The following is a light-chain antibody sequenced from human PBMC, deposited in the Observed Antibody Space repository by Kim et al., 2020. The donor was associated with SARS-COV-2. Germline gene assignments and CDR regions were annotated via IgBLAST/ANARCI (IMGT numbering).Light chain of an antibody. J-gene: IGLJ2*01. CDR2: GYN. V-gene: IGLV1-44*01. Sequence: GQRVTISCSGSFSNVGRNTVNWYQQLPGTAPKLLIFGYNQRPSGVPYRFSGSKSGTSASLAISGLQSEDEADYYCAAWDDNLNGVGFGGGTQLTVL. CDR3: AAWDDNLNGVG. CDR1: FSNVGRNT.